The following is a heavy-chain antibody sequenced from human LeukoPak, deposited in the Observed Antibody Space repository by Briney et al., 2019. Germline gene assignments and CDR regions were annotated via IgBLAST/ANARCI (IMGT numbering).Heavy chain of an antibody. CDR2: IYPDDSDT. CDR1: EYSFPNYC. Sequence: GESLKISCRHSEYSFPNYCIGWVRQMPGKGLEWMGIIYPDDSDTRYSPSFQGQVTISADKSISTAYLQWSSLKASDTAMYYCAIGRGGQQLGDYWGQGTLVTVSS. CDR3: AIGRGGQQLGDY. D-gene: IGHD6-13*01. J-gene: IGHJ4*02. V-gene: IGHV5-51*03.